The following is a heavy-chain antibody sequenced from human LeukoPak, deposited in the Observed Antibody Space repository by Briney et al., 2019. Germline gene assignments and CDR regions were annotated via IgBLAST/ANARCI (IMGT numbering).Heavy chain of an antibody. V-gene: IGHV3-33*01. J-gene: IGHJ4*02. D-gene: IGHD3-22*01. Sequence: PGGSLRLSCVASGFTFSSYGMHWVRQAPGKGLEWVAVIWYDGSNIHHVDSVKGRFTISRDDSKNTLYLLMNSLRAEDTAVYYCARAKNDYDTSGFASFDYWGQGALVTVSS. CDR3: ARAKNDYDTSGFASFDY. CDR2: IWYDGSNI. CDR1: GFTFSSYG.